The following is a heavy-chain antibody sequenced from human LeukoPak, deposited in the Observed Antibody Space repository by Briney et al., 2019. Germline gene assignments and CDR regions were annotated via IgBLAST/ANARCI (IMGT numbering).Heavy chain of an antibody. CDR2: ISYDGSNK. V-gene: IGHV3-30*04. Sequence: GGSLRLSCAASGFTFSSYAMHWVRQAPGKGLEWVAVISYDGSNKYYADSVKGRFTISRDNSKNTLYLQMNSLRAEDTAVYYCARVGGSGSFSPPPSGWGQGTLVTVSS. D-gene: IGHD3-10*01. CDR3: ARVGGSGSFSPPPSG. J-gene: IGHJ4*02. CDR1: GFTFSSYA.